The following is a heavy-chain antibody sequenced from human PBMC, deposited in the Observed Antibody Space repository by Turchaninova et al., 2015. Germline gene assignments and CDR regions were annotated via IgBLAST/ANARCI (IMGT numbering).Heavy chain of an antibody. V-gene: IGHV1-2*02. CDR3: ARVQSAFSGHHPLNL. D-gene: IGHD1-26*01. J-gene: IGHJ3*01. Sequence: QGHLGQTGPEMKKPGAPVKVPFRASGYPLSDYYRHRVRQAPGQGLQWMGWLNARSGDTGLAQQFQGRVTVTRATSINTAFMELSSLGSDDTAVYYCARVQSAFSGHHPLNLWGQGTLVTVSS. CDR1: GYPLSDYY. CDR2: LNARSGDT.